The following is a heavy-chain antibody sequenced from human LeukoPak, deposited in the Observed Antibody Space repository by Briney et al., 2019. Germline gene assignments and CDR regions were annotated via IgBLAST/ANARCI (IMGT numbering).Heavy chain of an antibody. D-gene: IGHD3-3*01. J-gene: IGHJ4*02. Sequence: ASVKVSCKTSGYTFTEYYMHWVRQVPRQGLEWIGWINPHSGDTKSAQNFQGRVIMTRDTSINTAYMELTRLTSDDTAIYYCARDESNSDFWSGYYVFDSWGQGTLVTVSS. V-gene: IGHV1-2*02. CDR1: GYTFTEYY. CDR2: INPHSGDT. CDR3: ARDESNSDFWSGYYVFDS.